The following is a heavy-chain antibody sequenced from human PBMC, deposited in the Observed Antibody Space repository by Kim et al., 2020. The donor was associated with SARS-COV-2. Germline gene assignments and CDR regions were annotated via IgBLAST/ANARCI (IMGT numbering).Heavy chain of an antibody. D-gene: IGHD2-15*01. CDR1: GFTFSTYG. V-gene: IGHV3-33*01. CDR3: ARSILYWSGGICYDGGFDY. CDR2: IWYDGNNK. Sequence: GGSLRLSCAASGFTFSTYGMHWVRQAPGKGLEWVANIWYDGNNKYYGDSVKGRFTISRDNSKNTLYLKMNRLRAEDTALYYCARSILYWSGGICYDGGFDYWGQGSPVTVSS. J-gene: IGHJ4*02.